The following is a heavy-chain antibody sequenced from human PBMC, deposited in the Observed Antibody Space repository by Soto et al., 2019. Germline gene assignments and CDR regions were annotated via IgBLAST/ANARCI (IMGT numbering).Heavy chain of an antibody. CDR2: IYHSGST. Sequence: QVQLQESGPGLVKPSGTLSLTCAVSGDSISSSNWWSWVRQPPGKGLEWIGEIYHSGSTNYNPSLKSRVTILVDKSKTQFALKMNSVAAADTAVYSCASVFLWFNHWGRGTLVTVSS. CDR3: ASVFLWFNH. V-gene: IGHV4-4*02. CDR1: GDSISSSNW. J-gene: IGHJ4*02. D-gene: IGHD3-10*01.